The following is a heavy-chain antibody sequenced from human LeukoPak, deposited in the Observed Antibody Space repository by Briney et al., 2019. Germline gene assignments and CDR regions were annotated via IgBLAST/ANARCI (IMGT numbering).Heavy chain of an antibody. D-gene: IGHD3-22*01. CDR1: GGSISSYY. J-gene: IGHJ5*02. CDR3: ARGREGYYDSSGYYYYWFDP. CDR2: IYYGGST. V-gene: IGHV4-59*08. Sequence: SETLSLTCTVSGGSISSYYWSWIRQPPGKGLEWIGYIYYGGSTNYNPSLKSRVTISVDTSKNQFSLKLSSVTAADTAVYYCARGREGYYDSSGYYYYWFDPWGQGTLVTVSS.